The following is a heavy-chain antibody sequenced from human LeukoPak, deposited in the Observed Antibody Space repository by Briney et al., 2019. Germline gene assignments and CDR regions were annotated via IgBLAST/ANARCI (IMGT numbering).Heavy chain of an antibody. V-gene: IGHV4-39*07. CDR1: GGSIGSSSYY. J-gene: IGHJ4*02. CDR2: IYYSGST. Sequence: SETLSLTCTVSGGSIGSSSYYWSWIRQPPGKGLEWIGSIYYSGSTYYNPSLKSRVTISVDTSKNQFSLKLRSVTAADTAMYYCARDFSGFGDYFDYWGQGTLVTVSS. D-gene: IGHD3-10*01. CDR3: ARDFSGFGDYFDY.